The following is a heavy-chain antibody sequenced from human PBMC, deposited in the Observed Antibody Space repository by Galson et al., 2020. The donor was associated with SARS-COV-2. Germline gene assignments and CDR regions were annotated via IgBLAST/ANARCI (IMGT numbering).Heavy chain of an antibody. CDR2: IYISGST. CDR1: GGSVSGGSQY. D-gene: IGHD6-13*01. Sequence: SETLCLTCNVSGGSVSGGSQYWSWIRQPAGKGLEWIGRIYISGSTNYNPSLKSRVTISLDTSKNQFSLKVTSVTAADTAVYYCARSSSWDYYYYGMDIWGQGTTVTVSS. J-gene: IGHJ6*02. V-gene: IGHV4-61*02. CDR3: ARSSSWDYYYYGMDI.